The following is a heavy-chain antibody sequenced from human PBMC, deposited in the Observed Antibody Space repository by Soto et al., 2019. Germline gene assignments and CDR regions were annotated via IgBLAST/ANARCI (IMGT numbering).Heavy chain of an antibody. CDR1: GYTFTSYY. D-gene: IGHD3-10*01. CDR3: ARDRGGFGELLDPYYYYYGMDV. J-gene: IGHJ6*02. Sequence: QVQLVQSGAEVKKPGASVKVSCKASGYTFTSYYMHWVRQAPGQGLEWMGIINPSGGSTSYAQKFQGRVTMTRDTSTSTVYMELSSLRSEDTAVYYCARDRGGFGELLDPYYYYYGMDVWGQGTTVTVSS. CDR2: INPSGGST. V-gene: IGHV1-46*01.